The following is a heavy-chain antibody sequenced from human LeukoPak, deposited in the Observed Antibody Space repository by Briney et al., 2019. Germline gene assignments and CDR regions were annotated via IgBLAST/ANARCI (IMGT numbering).Heavy chain of an antibody. V-gene: IGHV4-61*02. Sequence: SETLSLTCTVYGGYISSGSYYWSWIRQPAGKGLEWIGGIYTSGSTNYNPSLKSRVTISVDTSKNQFSLKLSSVTAADTAVYYCARDYGQQLVPNDAFDIWGQGTMVTVSS. CDR3: ARDYGQQLVPNDAFDI. CDR2: IYTSGST. CDR1: GGYISSGSYY. J-gene: IGHJ3*02. D-gene: IGHD6-13*01.